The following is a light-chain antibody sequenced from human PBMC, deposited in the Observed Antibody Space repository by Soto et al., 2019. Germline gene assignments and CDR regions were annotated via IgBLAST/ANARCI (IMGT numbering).Light chain of an antibody. J-gene: IGLJ2*01. V-gene: IGLV1-40*01. CDR3: KSYDSSLSGYVV. CDR1: SSNIGAGYD. Sequence: QPVLTQPPSVSGAPGQRVTISCTGSSSNIGAGYDVHWYQQLPGTAPKLLIYGHSNRPSGVPDRFSGSKSGTSASLAITGLQAEDEADYYCKSYDSSLSGYVVFGGGTKVTVL. CDR2: GHS.